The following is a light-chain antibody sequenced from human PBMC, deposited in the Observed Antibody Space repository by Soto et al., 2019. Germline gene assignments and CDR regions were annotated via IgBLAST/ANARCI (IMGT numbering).Light chain of an antibody. J-gene: IGLJ3*02. CDR2: GVS. CDR3: SSYTSSSTVPWV. Sequence: QSALTQPASVSGSPGQSITISCTGTSSDVGGYNYVSWYQQHPGKAPKLMIYGVSNRPSGVSNRFSGSKSGNTASLTISGLQAEDEADYYCSSYTSSSTVPWVFGGGTKLTVL. V-gene: IGLV2-14*01. CDR1: SSDVGGYNY.